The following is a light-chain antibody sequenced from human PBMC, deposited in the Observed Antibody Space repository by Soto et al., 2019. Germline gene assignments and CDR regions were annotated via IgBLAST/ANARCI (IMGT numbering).Light chain of an antibody. CDR3: LQDYDYPRT. CDR2: AAS. Sequence: ATQMTQSPSSVSASVGDRVTIACRASQGIRTELGWYQQKAGEAPKRLIYAASTLQSGVPPRFSGSGSGTDFTLTISSLQPEDFATYYCLQDYDYPRTFGQGTKVDIK. V-gene: IGKV1-6*01. J-gene: IGKJ1*01. CDR1: QGIRTE.